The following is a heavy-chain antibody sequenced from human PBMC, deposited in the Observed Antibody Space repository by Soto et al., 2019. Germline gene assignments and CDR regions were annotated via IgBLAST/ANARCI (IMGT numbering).Heavy chain of an antibody. Sequence: QVQLQESGPGLVKPSEALSLTCTVSGGSVTSDSYYWTWIRQPPGKRLEWIGSLYYSGSTNYNPSLKSRITISVDTSNNQFSLKLSSVTAADTAVHFCARESRESSTSGGLDVWGQGTTVTVSS. CDR3: ARESRESSTSGGLDV. D-gene: IGHD2-2*01. V-gene: IGHV4-61*01. CDR1: GGSVTSDSYY. CDR2: LYYSGST. J-gene: IGHJ6*02.